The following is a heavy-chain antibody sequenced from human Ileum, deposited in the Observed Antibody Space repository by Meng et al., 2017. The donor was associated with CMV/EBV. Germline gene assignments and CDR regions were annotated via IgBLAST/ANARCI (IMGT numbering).Heavy chain of an antibody. CDR2: IPYDGSGQ. D-gene: IGHD2-8*02. V-gene: IGHV3-30*02. J-gene: IGHJ4*02. CDR1: GFTFSNYG. CDR3: AKDTGRGDY. Sequence: GGSLRLSCAASGFTFSNYGMHWVRQSPGKGLQWVAFIPYDGSGQYYGDSVNGRFTISRDNSKNTMYLQMNSLRAEDTAVYYCAKDTGRGDYWGQGTLVTVSS.